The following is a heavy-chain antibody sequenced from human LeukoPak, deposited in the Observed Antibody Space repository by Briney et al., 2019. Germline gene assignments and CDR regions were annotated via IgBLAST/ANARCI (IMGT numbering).Heavy chain of an antibody. CDR3: ASSLVAAALRGAFDI. J-gene: IGHJ3*02. Sequence: GGSLRLSCAASGFTFSSYSINCVGQAPGKGLEWVSSISSSSTYIYYADSVKGRFTISRDNAKNSLYLQLNSLRAEYTALYYCASSLVAAALRGAFDIWGQGTMVTVSS. CDR1: GFTFSSYS. V-gene: IGHV3-21*01. CDR2: ISSSSTYI. D-gene: IGHD6-13*01.